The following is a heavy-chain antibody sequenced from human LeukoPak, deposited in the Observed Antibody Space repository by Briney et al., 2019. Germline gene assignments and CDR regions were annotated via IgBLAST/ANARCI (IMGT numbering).Heavy chain of an antibody. J-gene: IGHJ4*02. CDR3: ARDSIGYCSGGRCDY. CDR2: IYSGGST. CDR1: GFTVSSNY. Sequence: GGSLRLSCAASGFTVSSNYMSWVRHAPGKVLECVSVIYSGGSTYYADSVKGGLTISSDNSKNTMYLQMNSMRAEDTDVYYCARDSIGYCSGGRCDYWGQGTLVTVSS. D-gene: IGHD2-15*01. V-gene: IGHV3-66*01.